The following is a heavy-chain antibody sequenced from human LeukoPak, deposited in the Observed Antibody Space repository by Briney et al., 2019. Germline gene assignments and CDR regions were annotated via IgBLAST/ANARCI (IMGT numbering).Heavy chain of an antibody. CDR1: GFTVSSNY. D-gene: IGHD1-26*01. CDR2: IYSGGST. CDR3: ASSGSYYAVDY. V-gene: IGHV3-53*01. Sequence: GGSLRLSCAASGFTVSSNYMSWVRQAPGKGLEWVSVIYSGGSTYYADSVKGRFTISRDNSKNTLYLQMNSLRAEDTAVYYCASSGSYYAVDYWGQGTLVTVSS. J-gene: IGHJ4*02.